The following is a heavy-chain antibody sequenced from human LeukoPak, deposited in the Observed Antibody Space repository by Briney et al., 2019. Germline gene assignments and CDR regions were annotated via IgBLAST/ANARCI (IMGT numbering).Heavy chain of an antibody. D-gene: IGHD3-22*01. CDR1: GYTFSRHG. J-gene: IGHJ4*02. Sequence: ASVKVSCKTSGYTFSRHGITWVRQAPGQGLEWMGWVSGYNGNTNYAQNVQGRVTMTTYTSTNTAYMELRSLRSDDTAVYYCAKDIHPGLDSGASCCFDYWGQGTPVTVSS. CDR3: AKDIHPGLDSGASCCFDY. CDR2: VSGYNGNT. V-gene: IGHV1-18*01.